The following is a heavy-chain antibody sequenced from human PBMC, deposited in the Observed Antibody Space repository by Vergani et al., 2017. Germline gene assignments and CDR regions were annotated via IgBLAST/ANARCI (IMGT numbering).Heavy chain of an antibody. D-gene: IGHD3-10*01. CDR3: ARCLLAWGSGTYRYYGMDV. V-gene: IGHV3-23*01. J-gene: IGHJ6*02. CDR1: GFTFNHYA. CDR2: ISGSGGST. Sequence: EVQLLESGGDLVQPGGSLRLSCAASGFTFNHYAMNWVRQAPGKGLEWVSGISGSGGSTYYAGSVKGRFTISRDSSKNTLYLQMNSLSAGDTAVYYCARCLLAWGSGTYRYYGMDVWGQGTTVTVSS.